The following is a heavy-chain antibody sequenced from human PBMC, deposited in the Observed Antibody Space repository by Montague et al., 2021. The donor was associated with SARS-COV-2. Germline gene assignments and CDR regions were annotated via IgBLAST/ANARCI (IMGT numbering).Heavy chain of an antibody. J-gene: IGHJ5*02. D-gene: IGHD3-22*01. CDR3: ARATRSIVVLNWFDP. V-gene: IGHV4-31*03. CDR2: IYYSGST. CDR1: GGSISSGVYY. Sequence: TLSLTCTVSGGSISSGVYYWSWIRQHPGKGLEWIGYIYYSGSTYYNPSVKSRVTISVDTSKNQFSLKLSSVTAADTAVYYCARATRSIVVLNWFDPWGQGTLVTVSS.